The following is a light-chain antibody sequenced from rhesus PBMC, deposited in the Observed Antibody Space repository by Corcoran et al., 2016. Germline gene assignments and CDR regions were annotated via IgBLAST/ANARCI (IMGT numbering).Light chain of an antibody. CDR2: DAS. Sequence: ETVVTQSPATLSLSPGERATLSCRASQSVGSNLAWYQQKPGQAPKLLIYDASSRAPGIPDRVRGSGLGTEFTLTISSLEPEDVGVYYCQQYNNWNSFGQGTKVEIK. CDR3: QQYNNWNS. CDR1: QSVGSN. V-gene: IGKV3-42*02. J-gene: IGKJ2*01.